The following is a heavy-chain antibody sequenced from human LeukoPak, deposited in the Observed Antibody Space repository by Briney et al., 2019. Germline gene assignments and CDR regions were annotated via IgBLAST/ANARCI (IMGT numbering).Heavy chain of an antibody. CDR2: IRYDGSNK. CDR1: GFTFSSYG. J-gene: IGHJ4*02. Sequence: GGSLRLSCAAPGFTFSSYGMHWVRQAPGKGLEWVAFIRYDGSNKYYADSVKGRFTISRDNSKNTLYLQMNSLRAEDTAVYYCAKDPGIVVVTDHYFDYWGQGTLVTVSS. CDR3: AKDPGIVVVTDHYFDY. D-gene: IGHD2-21*02. V-gene: IGHV3-30*02.